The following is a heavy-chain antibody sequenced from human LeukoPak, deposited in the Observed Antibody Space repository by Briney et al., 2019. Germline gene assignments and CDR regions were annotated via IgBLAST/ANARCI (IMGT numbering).Heavy chain of an antibody. D-gene: IGHD1-1*01. CDR2: IIPILGIA. J-gene: IGHJ4*02. Sequence: GASVKVSCKASGGTFSSYAISWVRQAPGQGLEWMGRIIPILGIANYAQKFQGRVTITADKSTSTAYMELSSLRSDDTAVYYCARGRDTSETTPPLAYWGQGTLVTVSS. CDR3: ARGRDTSETTPPLAY. CDR1: GGTFSSYA. V-gene: IGHV1-69*04.